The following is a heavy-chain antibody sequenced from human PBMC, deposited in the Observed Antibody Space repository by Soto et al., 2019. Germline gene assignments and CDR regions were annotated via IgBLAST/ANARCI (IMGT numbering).Heavy chain of an antibody. D-gene: IGHD2-15*01. CDR1: GFTFSSYA. Sequence: QVQLVESGGGVVQPGRSLRLSCAASGFTFSSYAMHWVRQAPGKGLEWVAVISYDGSNNYYADSVKGRFTISRDNSKNTLYLQMHSLRAADTAVYYWARVPSSSGRAHFDYWGQGTLVTVSS. J-gene: IGHJ4*02. CDR2: ISYDGSNN. V-gene: IGHV3-30-3*01. CDR3: ARVPSSSGRAHFDY.